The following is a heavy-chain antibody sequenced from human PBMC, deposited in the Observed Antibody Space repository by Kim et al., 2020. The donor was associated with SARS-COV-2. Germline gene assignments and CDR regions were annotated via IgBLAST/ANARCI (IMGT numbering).Heavy chain of an antibody. Sequence: GGSLRLYCAASGFTFSSYGMHWVRQAQGKGLEWVAVISYDGTNKNYADSVKGRFTISRDNSKNTLYLQMNSLRAEDTAVYYCARVPDYDTSGPPNNWGQGTLVTVSS. CDR3: ARVPDYDTSGPPNN. V-gene: IGHV3-33*05. CDR2: ISYDGTNK. CDR1: GFTFSSYG. J-gene: IGHJ4*02. D-gene: IGHD3-22*01.